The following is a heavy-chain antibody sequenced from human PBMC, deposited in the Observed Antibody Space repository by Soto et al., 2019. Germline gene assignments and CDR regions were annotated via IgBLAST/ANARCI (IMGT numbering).Heavy chain of an antibody. CDR3: ARLGGYYQAFD. CDR1: GASIGIYF. V-gene: IGHV4-59*08. J-gene: IGHJ4*01. D-gene: IGHD3-22*01. CDR2: IYYTGTT. Sequence: ETLSLTCTVSGASIGIYFWGWIRQSPGKGLEWIGYIYYTGTTKYNPSLKSRVTISVDSSKNQFSLKLDSVTAADTAVYYCARLGGYYQAFD.